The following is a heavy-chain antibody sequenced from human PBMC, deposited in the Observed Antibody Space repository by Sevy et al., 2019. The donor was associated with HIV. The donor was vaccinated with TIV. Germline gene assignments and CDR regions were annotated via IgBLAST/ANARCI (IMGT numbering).Heavy chain of an antibody. CDR2: IIPIFGTA. J-gene: IGHJ5*02. D-gene: IGHD2-15*01. V-gene: IGHV1-69*13. CDR1: GGTFSSYA. CDR3: AGLRGVVAAHRFDP. Sequence: ASVKVSCKASGGTFSSYAISWVRQAPGQGLEWMGGIIPIFGTANYAQKFQGRVTITADESTSTAYMELSSLRSEDTAVYYCAGLRGVVAAHRFDPWGQGTLVTVSS.